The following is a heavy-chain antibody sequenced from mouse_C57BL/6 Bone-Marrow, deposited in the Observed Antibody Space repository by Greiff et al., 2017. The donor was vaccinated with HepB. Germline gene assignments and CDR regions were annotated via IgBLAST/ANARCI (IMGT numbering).Heavy chain of an antibody. J-gene: IGHJ1*03. V-gene: IGHV1-26*01. CDR1: GYTFTDYY. D-gene: IGHD1-1*01. Sequence: EVQLQQSGPELVKPGASVKISCKASGYTFTDYYMNWVKQSHGKSLEWIGDINPNNGGTSYNQKFKGKATLTVDKSSSTAYMELRSLTSEDSADYYCARPRLLQERYFDVWGTGTTVTVSS. CDR2: INPNNGGT. CDR3: ARPRLLQERYFDV.